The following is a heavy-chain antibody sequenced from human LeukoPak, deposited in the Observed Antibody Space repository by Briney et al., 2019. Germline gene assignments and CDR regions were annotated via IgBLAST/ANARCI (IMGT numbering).Heavy chain of an antibody. Sequence: GRSLRLSCAASGFTFSSYAMHWVRQAPGKGLEWVSAISGSGGSTYYADSVKGRFTISRDNSKNTLYLQMNSLRAEDTAVYYCAKAQYSGSYYEVDYWGQGTLVTVSS. CDR3: AKAQYSGSYYEVDY. CDR2: ISGSGGST. J-gene: IGHJ4*02. V-gene: IGHV3-23*01. D-gene: IGHD1-26*01. CDR1: GFTFSSYA.